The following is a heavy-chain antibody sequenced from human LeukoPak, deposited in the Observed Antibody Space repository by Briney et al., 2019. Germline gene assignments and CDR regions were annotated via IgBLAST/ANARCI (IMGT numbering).Heavy chain of an antibody. CDR3: AKVDCTTTRCYAGAFDL. J-gene: IGHJ3*01. Sequence: PGGSLRLSCAASGFTFSSYSMNWVRQAPGKGLEWVSTISGSGHDTYYADSVKGRFTISRDNPKNTLHLQANTLRAEDTALYSCAKVDCTTTRCYAGAFDLWGQGTMVTVSS. CDR1: GFTFSSYS. CDR2: ISGSGHDT. V-gene: IGHV3-23*01. D-gene: IGHD2-2*01.